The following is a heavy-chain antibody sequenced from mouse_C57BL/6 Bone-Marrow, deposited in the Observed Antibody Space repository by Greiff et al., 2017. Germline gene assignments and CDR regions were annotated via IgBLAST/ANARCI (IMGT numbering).Heavy chain of an antibody. CDR3: ARWGGSRWGPFDY. D-gene: IGHD3-3*01. V-gene: IGHV1-64*01. CDR2: IHPNSGST. CDR1: GYTFTSYW. Sequence: QVQLQQPGAELVKPGASVKLSCKASGYTFTSYWMHWVKQRPGQGLEWIGMIHPNSGSTNYNEKFKSKATLTVDKSSSTAYMQLSSLTSEDSAVFYCARWGGSRWGPFDYWGQGTTLTVSS. J-gene: IGHJ2*01.